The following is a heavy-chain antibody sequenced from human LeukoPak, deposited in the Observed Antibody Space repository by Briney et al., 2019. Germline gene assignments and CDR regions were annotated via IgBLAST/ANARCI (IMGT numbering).Heavy chain of an antibody. D-gene: IGHD2-2*01. CDR2: IYHSGSI. V-gene: IGHV4-4*02. CDR1: GGSISSSNW. CDR3: ARDAPYCSSTSCPPGY. Sequence: PSETLSLTCAVSGGSISSSNWWSWVRQPPGKGLEWIGEIYHSGSINYNPSLKSRVTISVDKTKNQFSLKLSSVTAADTAVYYCARDAPYCSSTSCPPGYWGQGTLVTVSS. J-gene: IGHJ4*02.